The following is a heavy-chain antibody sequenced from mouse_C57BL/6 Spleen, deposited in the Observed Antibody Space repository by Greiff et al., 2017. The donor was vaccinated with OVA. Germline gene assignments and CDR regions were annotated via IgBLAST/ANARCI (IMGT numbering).Heavy chain of an antibody. V-gene: IGHV5-4*01. CDR3: ARDGDDYDRGFAY. Sequence: EVKLMESGGGLVKPGGSLKLSCAASGFTFSSYAMSWVRQTPEKRLEWVATISDGGSYTYYPDNVKGRFTISRDNAKNNLYLQMSHLKSEDTAMYYCARDGDDYDRGFAYWGQGTLVTVSA. D-gene: IGHD2-4*01. CDR1: GFTFSSYA. CDR2: ISDGGSYT. J-gene: IGHJ3*01.